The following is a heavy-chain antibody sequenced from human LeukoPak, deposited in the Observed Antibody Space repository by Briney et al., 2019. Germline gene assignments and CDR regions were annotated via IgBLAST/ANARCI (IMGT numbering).Heavy chain of an antibody. CDR3: ASLDTAMVNGDY. CDR2: IKQDGSGK. Sequence: GGSLRLCCAASGITFSSYWMSWVRQAPGKGLEWVANIKQDGSGKNYVDSVTGRSTIARDNGKNSLYLQMNSLTAEDTAMYYCASLDTAMVNGDYWGQGTQVTVSS. D-gene: IGHD5-18*01. V-gene: IGHV3-7*01. CDR1: GITFSSYW. J-gene: IGHJ4*02.